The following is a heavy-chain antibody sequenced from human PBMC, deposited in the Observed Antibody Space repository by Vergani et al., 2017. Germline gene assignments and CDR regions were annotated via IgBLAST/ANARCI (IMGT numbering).Heavy chain of an antibody. D-gene: IGHD5-18*01. J-gene: IGHJ5*02. Sequence: QVQLQQWGAGLLKPSETLSLTCAVYGGSFSGYYWSWIRQPPGKGLEWSGEIKHSGSTNYNPSLKSRVTISVETSKNQFSLKLSSVTAADTAVYYCARGGYSYGLVSPWFDPWGQGTLVTVSS. CDR3: ARGGYSYGLVSPWFDP. CDR2: IKHSGST. V-gene: IGHV4-34*01. CDR1: GGSFSGYY.